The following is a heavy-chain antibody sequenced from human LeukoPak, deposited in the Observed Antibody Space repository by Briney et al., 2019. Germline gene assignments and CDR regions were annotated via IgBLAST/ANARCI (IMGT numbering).Heavy chain of an antibody. CDR2: ISGNGGST. V-gene: IGHV3-23*01. J-gene: IGHJ5*02. CDR1: QFNFNKFG. Sequence: PGGSLRLSCATSQFNFNKFGMTWVRQAPGKGLEWVSSISGNGGSTQYADSVQGRFAISRDNAKNSLYLQMNSLRAEDTAVYYCARDPFGGNWFDPWGQGTLVTVSS. D-gene: IGHD3-10*01. CDR3: ARDPFGGNWFDP.